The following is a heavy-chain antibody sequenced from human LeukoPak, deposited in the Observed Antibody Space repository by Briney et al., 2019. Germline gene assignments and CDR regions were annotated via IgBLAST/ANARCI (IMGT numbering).Heavy chain of an antibody. D-gene: IGHD6-6*01. CDR1: GGSISSGGYS. CDR3: ARDSSSSGY. Sequence: SETLSLTCAVSGGSISSGGYSWSWIRQPPGKGLEWIGYIYHSGSTYYNPSLKSRVTISVDRSKNQFSLKLSSVTAADTAVNYCARDSSSSGYWGQGTLVTVSS. CDR2: IYHSGST. J-gene: IGHJ4*02. V-gene: IGHV4-30-2*01.